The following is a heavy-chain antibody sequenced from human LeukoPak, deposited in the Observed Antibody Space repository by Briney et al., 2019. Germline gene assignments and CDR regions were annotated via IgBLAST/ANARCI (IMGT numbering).Heavy chain of an antibody. Sequence: PGGSLRLSCAASGFTFSSYSMNWVRQAPGKGLEWVSSISSSSSYIYHADSVKGRFTISRDNAKNSLYLQMNSLRAEDTAVYYCARLHYYDSSGLFWIHHDAFDIWGQGTMVTVSS. D-gene: IGHD3-22*01. CDR2: ISSSSSYI. V-gene: IGHV3-21*01. J-gene: IGHJ3*02. CDR3: ARLHYYDSSGLFWIHHDAFDI. CDR1: GFTFSSYS.